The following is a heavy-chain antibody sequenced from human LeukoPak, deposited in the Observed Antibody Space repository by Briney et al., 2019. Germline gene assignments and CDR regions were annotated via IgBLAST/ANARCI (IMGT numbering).Heavy chain of an antibody. CDR3: VRGLGHAFDI. D-gene: IGHD5/OR15-5a*01. V-gene: IGHV6-1*01. CDR2: TYYRSKWYN. Sequence: SQTLSLTCAISGDSVSSNSATWTWIRQSPSRGLEWLGRTYYRSKWYNDDAASVKSRITINPDTPKNQFSLQLNSVTPEDTAVYYCVRGLGHAFDIWGQGTMVTVSS. CDR1: GDSVSSNSAT. J-gene: IGHJ3*02.